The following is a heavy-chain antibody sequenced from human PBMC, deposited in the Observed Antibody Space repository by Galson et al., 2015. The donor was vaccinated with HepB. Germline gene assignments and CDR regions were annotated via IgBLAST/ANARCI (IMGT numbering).Heavy chain of an antibody. V-gene: IGHV1-18*04. CDR2: ISAYNGNT. CDR3: ARDGIAYYYGSGSRLGYYGMDV. D-gene: IGHD3-10*01. Sequence: SVKVSCKASGYTFTRYGISWVRQAPGQGLEWMGWISAYNGNTNYAQKLQGRVTMTTDTSTSTAYMELRSLRSEDTAVYYCARDGIAYYYGSGSRLGYYGMDVWGQGTTVTVSS. CDR1: GYTFTRYG. J-gene: IGHJ6*02.